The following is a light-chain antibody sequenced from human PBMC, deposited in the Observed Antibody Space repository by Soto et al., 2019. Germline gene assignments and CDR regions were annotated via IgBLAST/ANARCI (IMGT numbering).Light chain of an antibody. V-gene: IGKV1-6*01. CDR2: AAS. CDR3: LQDYTYPNT. Sequence: AVKMTQSPSSLSTSVGDRVNITCRASQYIRNDLGWYQQKPGKAPMLLIYAASSLERGVPSRFSGSGSGTDFPLTISSLHPEDSAPYYCLQDYTYPNTFGQGTKLEIK. J-gene: IGKJ2*01. CDR1: QYIRND.